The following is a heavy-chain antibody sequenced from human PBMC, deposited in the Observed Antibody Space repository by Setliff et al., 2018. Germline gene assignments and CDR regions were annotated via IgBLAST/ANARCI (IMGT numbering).Heavy chain of an antibody. CDR1: GLIVSDIH. Sequence: GESLQISCAVSGLIVSDIHMTWVRQTPGKGLEWLSVIYNSDRRYYADSVKGRFTTSRDDSKNTLYLQMNNLRAEDTAIYYCARDLGNWFDPWGQGTLVTVSS. CDR2: IYNSDRR. J-gene: IGHJ5*01. V-gene: IGHV3-53*01. CDR3: ARDLGNWFDP. D-gene: IGHD3-16*01.